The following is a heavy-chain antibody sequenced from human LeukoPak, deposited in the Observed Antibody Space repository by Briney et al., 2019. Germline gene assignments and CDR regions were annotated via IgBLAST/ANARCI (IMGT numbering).Heavy chain of an antibody. CDR3: AKAQYCSSASCYVFDY. D-gene: IGHD2-2*01. J-gene: IGHJ4*02. V-gene: IGHV3-21*01. CDR2: ISSSSGYI. Sequence: PGGPLRLSCAASGFTFNSYTMNWVRQAPGKGREWVSSISSSSGYIYYADSVKGRFTISRDNAKNSLYLQMNSLRAEDTAVYYCAKAQYCSSASCYVFDYWGQGTLVTVSS. CDR1: GFTFNSYT.